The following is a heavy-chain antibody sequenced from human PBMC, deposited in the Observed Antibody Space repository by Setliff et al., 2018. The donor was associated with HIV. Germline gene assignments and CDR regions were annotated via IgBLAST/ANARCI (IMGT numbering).Heavy chain of an antibody. Sequence: ASVKVSCKVSGYTLTELSMHWVRQAPGKGLEWMGGFDPEYDKTFYAQKFQGRVTMSEDTSTDTAYMELTSLRSEDTAVYYCATRAYDSSGYLRSRVSGAAFEIWGQGTMVTVSS. D-gene: IGHD3-22*01. CDR1: GYTLTELS. CDR2: FDPEYDKT. CDR3: ATRAYDSSGYLRSRVSGAAFEI. V-gene: IGHV1-24*01. J-gene: IGHJ3*02.